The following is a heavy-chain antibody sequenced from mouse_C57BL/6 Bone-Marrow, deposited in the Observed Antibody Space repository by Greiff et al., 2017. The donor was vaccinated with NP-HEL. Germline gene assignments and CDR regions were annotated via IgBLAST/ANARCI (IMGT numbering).Heavy chain of an antibody. J-gene: IGHJ2*01. CDR3: ARSHYYGRCFDY. CDR2: INPSNGGT. CDR1: GYTFTSYW. D-gene: IGHD1-1*01. V-gene: IGHV1-53*01. Sequence: VQLQQSGTELVKPGASVKLSCKASGYTFTSYWMHWVKQRPGQGLEWIGNINPSNGGTNYNEKFKSKATLTVDKSSSTAYMQLSSLTSEDSAVYYCARSHYYGRCFDYWGQGTTLTVSS.